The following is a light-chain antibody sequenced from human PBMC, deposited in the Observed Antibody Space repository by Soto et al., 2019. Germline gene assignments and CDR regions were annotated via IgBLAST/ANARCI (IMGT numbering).Light chain of an antibody. CDR2: EAS. CDR1: QSVSDD. Sequence: EMVLTPSPATLSLSPGERGTLSCRASQSVSDDVAWYQQQPGQAPRRLIYEASNRATGIPARFSGSWSGTDFTLTISRLEPEDFAVYYCQQRSKWPPEVAFGQGTRLEIK. V-gene: IGKV3-11*01. CDR3: QQRSKWPPEVA. J-gene: IGKJ5*01.